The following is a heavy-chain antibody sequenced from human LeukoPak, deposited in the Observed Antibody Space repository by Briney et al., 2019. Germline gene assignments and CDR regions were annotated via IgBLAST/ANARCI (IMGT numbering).Heavy chain of an antibody. CDR2: ISYDGSNK. Sequence: GRSLRLSCAASGFTFSSYAMHWVRQAPGKGLEWVAVISYDGSNKYYADSVKGRFTIARDNAKNSLYLQMNSLRAEDTAVYYCASAGGRRVDYWGQGTLVTVSS. J-gene: IGHJ4*02. CDR3: ASAGGRRVDY. CDR1: GFTFSSYA. D-gene: IGHD1-26*01. V-gene: IGHV3-30*04.